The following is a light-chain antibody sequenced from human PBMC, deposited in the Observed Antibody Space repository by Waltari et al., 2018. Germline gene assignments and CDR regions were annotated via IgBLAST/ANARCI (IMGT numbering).Light chain of an antibody. CDR2: EVD. CDR1: RSAIGDSTY. J-gene: IGLJ2*01. CDR3: SSYSDSSTPVV. V-gene: IGLV2-14*01. Sequence: QSALTQPASVSGSPGQSVTISCTGPRSAIGDSTYVSWYQQHPGKAPRLMIYEVDYRPSGVSHRFSGSKSGNTASLTISGLQAEDEADYYCSSYSDSSTPVVFGGGTKVTVL.